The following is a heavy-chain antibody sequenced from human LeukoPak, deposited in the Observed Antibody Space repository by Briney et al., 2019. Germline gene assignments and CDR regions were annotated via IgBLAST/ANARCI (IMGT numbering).Heavy chain of an antibody. Sequence: GGSLRLSCAASGFTVSSNYMSWVRQAPGKGLEWVSVIYSGGSTYYADSVKGRFTISRDNSKNTLYLQMNSLRAEDTAVYYCAKEYSVRNQFDYWGQGTLVAVSS. CDR2: IYSGGST. CDR1: GFTVSSNY. J-gene: IGHJ4*02. CDR3: AKEYSVRNQFDY. D-gene: IGHD1-14*01. V-gene: IGHV3-53*01.